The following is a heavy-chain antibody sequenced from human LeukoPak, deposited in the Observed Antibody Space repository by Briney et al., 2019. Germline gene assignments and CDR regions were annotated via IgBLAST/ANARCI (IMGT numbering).Heavy chain of an antibody. CDR3: ATSSYCSSTSCYLGNNWFDP. CDR2: FDPEDGET. Sequence: ASVKVSCKVSGYTLTELSMHWVRQAPGKGLEWMGGFDPEDGETIYAQKFQGRVTMTEDTSTDTAYMELSSLRSEDTAVYYCATSSYCSSTSCYLGNNWFDPWGQGTLVTVSS. J-gene: IGHJ5*02. V-gene: IGHV1-24*01. CDR1: GYTLTELS. D-gene: IGHD2-2*01.